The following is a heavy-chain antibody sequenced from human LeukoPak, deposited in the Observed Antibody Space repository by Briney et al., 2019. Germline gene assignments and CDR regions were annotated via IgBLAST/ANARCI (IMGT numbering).Heavy chain of an antibody. CDR2: IRSDGGEK. V-gene: IGHV3-30*02. D-gene: IGHD3-10*02. Sequence: GGSLRLSCAASGFTFSGYGIHWVRQTPGKGLEWVSFIRSDGGEKQYADSVNGRFTMSRDNSKNTLYLQMDSLRHDDTAVYFCAKEFVRSYYYVFDYWGQGTLVTVSS. CDR1: GFTFSGYG. J-gene: IGHJ4*02. CDR3: AKEFVRSYYYVFDY.